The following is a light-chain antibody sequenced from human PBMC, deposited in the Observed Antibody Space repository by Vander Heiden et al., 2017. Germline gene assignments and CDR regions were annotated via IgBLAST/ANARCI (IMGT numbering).Light chain of an antibody. CDR3: LQDDSYPFT. CDR1: QGISSY. Sequence: IRMTQSPSSFSASTGDRVTITCRASQGISSYLAWYQQKPGKAPKLLIYAASTLQSGVPSRFSGSGSGTDFTLTISCLQSEDFATYYCLQDDSYPFTFGPGTKVDIK. CDR2: AAS. V-gene: IGKV1-8*01. J-gene: IGKJ3*01.